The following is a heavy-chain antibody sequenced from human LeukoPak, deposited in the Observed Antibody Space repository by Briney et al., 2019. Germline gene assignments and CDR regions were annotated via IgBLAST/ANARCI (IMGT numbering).Heavy chain of an antibody. D-gene: IGHD6-6*01. CDR3: ATVGRSSRPGY. CDR1: GFTFSNSE. CDR2: ITTGGGTT. V-gene: IGHV3-48*03. Sequence: GGSLRLSCVASGFTFSNSEMNWVRQPPGKGLEWVSYITTGGGTTYYANSVKGRFTISRDNAKNSLYLQMSSLGAEDTATYYCATVGRSSRPGYWGQGALVTVSS. J-gene: IGHJ4*02.